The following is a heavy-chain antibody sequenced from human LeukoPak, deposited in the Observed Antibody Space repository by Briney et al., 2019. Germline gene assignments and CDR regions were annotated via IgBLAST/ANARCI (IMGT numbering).Heavy chain of an antibody. J-gene: IGHJ6*02. Sequence: GASVKVSRKASGYTFTGYYMHWVRQAPGQGLEWMGWINPNSGGTNYAQKFQGRVTMTRDTSISTAYMELSRLRSDDTAVYYCASPSIVGATLFYYYGMDVWGQGTTVTVSS. CDR2: INPNSGGT. D-gene: IGHD1-26*01. CDR3: ASPSIVGATLFYYYGMDV. CDR1: GYTFTGYY. V-gene: IGHV1-2*02.